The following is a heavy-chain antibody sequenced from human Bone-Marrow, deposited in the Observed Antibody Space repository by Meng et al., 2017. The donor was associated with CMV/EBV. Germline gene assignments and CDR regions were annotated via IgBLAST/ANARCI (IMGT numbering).Heavy chain of an antibody. CDR1: GFTFGDYA. V-gene: IGHV3-49*04. CDR2: IRSKGNGGTT. CDR3: TRGSTRWNSSSWY. D-gene: IGHD6-13*01. Sequence: GESLKISCTASGFTFGDYAMSWVRQAPGKGLEWVGFIRSKGNGGTTEYAASVKGRFTISGDDSKNIAYLQMNSLKTEDTAVYYCTRGSTRWNSSSWYWGQGTLVTVSS. J-gene: IGHJ4*02.